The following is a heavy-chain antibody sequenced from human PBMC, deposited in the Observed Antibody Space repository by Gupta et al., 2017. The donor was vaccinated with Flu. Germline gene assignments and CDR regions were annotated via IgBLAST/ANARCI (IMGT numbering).Heavy chain of an antibody. CDR1: SDYA. D-gene: IGHD3-16*01. J-gene: IGHJ5*02. V-gene: IGHV3-23*01. Sequence: SDYARSWVRQAPGKGPEWVSSISYRSSSTSYADSVKGRFTISRDNSRSTLYLQMNSLRAEDTAVYYCAPNGGHIRVDSFDPWGQGTLVTVSS. CDR3: APNGGHIRVDSFDP. CDR2: ISYRSSST.